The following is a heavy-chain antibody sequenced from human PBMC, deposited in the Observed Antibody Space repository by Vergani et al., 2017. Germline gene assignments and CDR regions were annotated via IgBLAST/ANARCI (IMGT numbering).Heavy chain of an antibody. CDR1: EYSFGNYW. V-gene: IGHV5-51*01. J-gene: IGHJ4*02. CDR2: IYPADSDT. CDR3: ARHTPYTDS. Sequence: EVELVQSGPEMRKPGESLKISCKGSEYSFGNYWMGWVRQMPGKGLEWMGIIYPADSDTSYSPSFQGQVTISADKSISTAFLQWDSLKASDTALYYCARHTPYTDSWGQGTLVTVSS.